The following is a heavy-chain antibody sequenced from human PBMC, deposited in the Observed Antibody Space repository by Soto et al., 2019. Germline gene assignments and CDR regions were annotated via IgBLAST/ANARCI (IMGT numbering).Heavy chain of an antibody. V-gene: IGHV1-18*01. CDR3: ARVTDYDFWSGYYEGGGSYFDY. CDR2: ISAYNGNT. D-gene: IGHD3-3*01. J-gene: IGHJ4*02. Sequence: QVQLVQSGAEVKKPGASVKVSCKASGYTFTSYGISWVRQAPGQGLEWMGWISAYNGNTNYAQKLQGRVTMTTDTPTSKAYMELRSLRSDDTAVYYCARVTDYDFWSGYYEGGGSYFDYWGQGTLVTVSS. CDR1: GYTFTSYG.